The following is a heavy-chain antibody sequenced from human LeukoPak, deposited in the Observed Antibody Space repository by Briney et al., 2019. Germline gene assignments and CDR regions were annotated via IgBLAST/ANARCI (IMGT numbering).Heavy chain of an antibody. CDR3: ARAHYGSGSYGLDY. D-gene: IGHD3-10*01. CDR1: GFTVISNY. V-gene: IGHV3-53*01. CDR2: IYSGGST. J-gene: IGHJ4*02. Sequence: GSLRLSCAASGFTVISNYMSWVRQAPGKGLEWVSVIYSGGSTYYADSVKGRFTISRDNSKNTLYLQMNSLRAEDTAVYYCARAHYGSGSYGLDYWGQGTLVTVSS.